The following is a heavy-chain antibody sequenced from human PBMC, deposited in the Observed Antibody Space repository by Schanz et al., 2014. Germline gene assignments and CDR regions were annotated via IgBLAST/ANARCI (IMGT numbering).Heavy chain of an antibody. J-gene: IGHJ4*01. V-gene: IGHV3-7*01. Sequence: EVQLVESGGGLVQPGGSLRLSCATSRLTFGNYWMSWVRQAPGKGLVWVANINQDGSQKYYVGSVKGRFTISRDNAKDYLYLQKTSLRGEDAAVYYCAAQYCSGTTCYTDAWDVWGQGTLVTVSS. D-gene: IGHD2-2*02. CDR1: RLTFGNYW. CDR2: INQDGSQK. CDR3: AAQYCSGTTCYTDAWDV.